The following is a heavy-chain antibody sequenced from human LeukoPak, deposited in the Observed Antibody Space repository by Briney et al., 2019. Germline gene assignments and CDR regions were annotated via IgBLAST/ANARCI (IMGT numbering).Heavy chain of an antibody. Sequence: SETLSLTCTVSGGSVTSGSYYWSWIRQPPGKGLEWIGYISYSGSTNYNPSLKNRVTISVDTSKNQFSLKLSSVTAADTAVYYCAKDHRGGTMLNVYRFDPWGQGTLVTVSS. D-gene: IGHD2-8*01. V-gene: IGHV4-61*01. J-gene: IGHJ5*02. CDR3: AKDHRGGTMLNVYRFDP. CDR1: GGSVTSGSYY. CDR2: ISYSGST.